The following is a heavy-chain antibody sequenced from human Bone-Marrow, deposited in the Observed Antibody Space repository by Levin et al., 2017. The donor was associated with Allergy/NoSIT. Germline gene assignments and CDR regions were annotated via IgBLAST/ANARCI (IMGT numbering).Heavy chain of an antibody. Sequence: SETLSLTCTVSGDSMSSEGYYWSWLRQPPGKGLEWIGYKFYAGTTYYNSSLRSRVTISVDTSKNQFSLQLSSVTDADTAVYFCARAVGDSSGWNWFDSWGQGTQVSVSS. J-gene: IGHJ5*01. D-gene: IGHD6-19*01. CDR2: KFYAGTT. V-gene: IGHV4-30-4*01. CDR1: GDSMSSEGYY. CDR3: ARAVGDSSGWNWFDS.